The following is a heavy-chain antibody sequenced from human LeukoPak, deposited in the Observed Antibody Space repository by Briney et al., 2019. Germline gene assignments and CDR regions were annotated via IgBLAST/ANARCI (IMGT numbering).Heavy chain of an antibody. CDR3: ARKALMGKFDY. V-gene: IGHV3-21*04. CDR2: ISSSSSYI. CDR1: GFTFSSYS. D-gene: IGHD1-26*01. J-gene: IGHJ4*02. Sequence: GGSLRLSCAASGFTFSSYSMNWVRQAPGKGLEWVSSISSSSSYIYYADSVKGRFTISRDNAKNSLYLQMNSLRAEDTALYYCARKALMGKFDYWGQGTLVTVSS.